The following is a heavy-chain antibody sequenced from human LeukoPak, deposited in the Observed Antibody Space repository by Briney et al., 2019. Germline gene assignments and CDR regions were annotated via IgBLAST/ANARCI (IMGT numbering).Heavy chain of an antibody. D-gene: IGHD4-17*01. Sequence: GRSLRLSCAASGFTFRSYGMHWVRQAPGKGLGWVEVMWYDGRKKDYADSVKGRFIISRDNSKNTVYLQMNSLRADDTAVYYCARDPTTVTTGVLGYWGQGTLVTVSS. J-gene: IGHJ4*01. CDR2: MWYDGRKK. CDR3: ARDPTTVTTGVLGY. V-gene: IGHV3-33*01. CDR1: GFTFRSYG.